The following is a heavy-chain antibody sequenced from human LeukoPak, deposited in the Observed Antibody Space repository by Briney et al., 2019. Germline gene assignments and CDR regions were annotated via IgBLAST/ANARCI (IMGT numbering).Heavy chain of an antibody. CDR3: ARDLNIAAAGTYP. J-gene: IGHJ5*02. CDR1: GFTFSSYE. CDR2: ISSSGSTI. D-gene: IGHD6-13*01. Sequence: GGSLRLSCAASGFTFSSYEMNWARQAPGKGLEWVSYISSSGSTIYYADSVKGRFTISRDNAKNSLYLQMNSLRAEDTAVYYCARDLNIAAAGTYPWGQGTLVTVSS. V-gene: IGHV3-48*03.